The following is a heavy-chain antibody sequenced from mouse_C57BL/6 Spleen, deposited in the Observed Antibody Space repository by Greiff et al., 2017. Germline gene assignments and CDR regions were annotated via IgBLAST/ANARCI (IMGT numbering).Heavy chain of an antibody. V-gene: IGHV5-9*01. Sequence: DVMLVESGGGLVKPGGSLKLSCAASGFTFSSYTMSWVRQTPEKRLEWVATISGGGGNTYYPDSVKGRFTISRDNAKNTLYLQMSSLRSEDTALYYCARQGDYYGSSWAYWGQGTLVTVSA. CDR1: GFTFSSYT. D-gene: IGHD1-1*01. J-gene: IGHJ3*01. CDR3: ARQGDYYGSSWAY. CDR2: ISGGGGNT.